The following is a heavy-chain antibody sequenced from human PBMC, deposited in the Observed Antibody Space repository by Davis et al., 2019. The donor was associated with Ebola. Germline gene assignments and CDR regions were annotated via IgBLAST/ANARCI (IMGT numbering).Heavy chain of an antibody. CDR1: GGSISSYY. CDR2: ISYGGST. V-gene: IGHV4-59*01. Sequence: SETLSLTCTVSGGSISSYYWSWIRQPPGEGLEWIGYISYGGSTNYNPSLKSRLTISVDTSNNHLPLKLSSVTAADTAVYYCARDSGFWGGYQFDYWGQGTLVIVSS. J-gene: IGHJ4*02. D-gene: IGHD3-3*01. CDR3: ARDSGFWGGYQFDY.